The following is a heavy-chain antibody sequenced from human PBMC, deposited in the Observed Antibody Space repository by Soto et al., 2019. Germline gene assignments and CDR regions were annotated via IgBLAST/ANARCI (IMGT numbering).Heavy chain of an antibody. D-gene: IGHD3-22*01. J-gene: IGHJ3*02. Sequence: SETLSLTCAVSGGSISSGGYSWSWIRQPPGKGLEWIGYIYHSGSTYYNPSLKSRVTISVDTSKNQFSLKLSSVTAADTAVYYCARGGYYDSSGPRGAFDIWGQGTMVTVSS. CDR3: ARGGYYDSSGPRGAFDI. CDR1: GGSISSGGYS. V-gene: IGHV4-30-2*05. CDR2: IYHSGST.